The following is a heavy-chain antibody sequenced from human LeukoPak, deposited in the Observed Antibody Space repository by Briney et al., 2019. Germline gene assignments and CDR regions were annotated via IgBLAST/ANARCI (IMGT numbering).Heavy chain of an antibody. CDR3: ARDAVFGRGSGSYYLDAFDI. J-gene: IGHJ3*02. CDR1: GGTFSSYA. V-gene: IGHV1-69*05. Sequence: SVKVSCKASGGTFSSYAISWVRQAPGQGLEWMGGIIPIFGTANYAQKLQGRVTMTTDTSTSTAYMELRSLRSDDTAVYYCARDAVFGRGSGSYYLDAFDIWGQGTMVTVSS. CDR2: IIPIFGTA. D-gene: IGHD3-10*01.